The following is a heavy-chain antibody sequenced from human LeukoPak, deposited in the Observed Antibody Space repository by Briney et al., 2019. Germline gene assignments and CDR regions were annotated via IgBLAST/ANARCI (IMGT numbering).Heavy chain of an antibody. D-gene: IGHD3-10*01. CDR2: ITNSGGST. V-gene: IGHV3-23*01. Sequence: GGSLRLSCAASGFTFSSYAMSWVRRAPGKGLEWVSGITNSGGSTYYADSVKGRFTISRDNSKNTLYLQMNSLRAEDTAVYYCAQPGGVGTFDYWGQGTLVTVSS. CDR3: AQPGGVGTFDY. CDR1: GFTFSSYA. J-gene: IGHJ4*02.